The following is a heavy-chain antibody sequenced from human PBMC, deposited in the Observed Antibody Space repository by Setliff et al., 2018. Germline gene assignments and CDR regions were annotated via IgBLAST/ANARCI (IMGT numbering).Heavy chain of an antibody. D-gene: IGHD2-15*01. V-gene: IGHV2-5*02. CDR2: IYWDDDK. CDR3: AHRPKMGSDGFYSAFDM. J-gene: IGHJ3*02. Sequence: SGPTLVNPTETLTLACTVSGFSLTTTGVAVGWIRQPPGKALEWLALIYWDDDKRYSPSLKSRLTIVKDTSKNQVVLTMTNMDPVDTATYYCAHRPKMGSDGFYSAFDMWGRGTMVT. CDR1: GFSLTTTGVA.